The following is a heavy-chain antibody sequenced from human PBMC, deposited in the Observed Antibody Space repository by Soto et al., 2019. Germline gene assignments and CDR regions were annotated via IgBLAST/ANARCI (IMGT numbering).Heavy chain of an antibody. Sequence: QVQLVESGGGVVQPGRSLRLSCAASGFTFSSYAMHWVRQAPGKGLEWVAVISYDGSNKYYADSVKGRFTISRDNSKNTLYLQMNSLRAEDTAVYYCAREDRGVYYYYGMDVWGQGTTVTVSS. D-gene: IGHD2-15*01. V-gene: IGHV3-30-3*01. J-gene: IGHJ6*02. CDR3: AREDRGVYYYYGMDV. CDR2: ISYDGSNK. CDR1: GFTFSSYA.